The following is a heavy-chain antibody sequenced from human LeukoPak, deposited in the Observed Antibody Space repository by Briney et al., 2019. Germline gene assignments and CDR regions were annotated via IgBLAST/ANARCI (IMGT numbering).Heavy chain of an antibody. CDR2: ISSSGSTI. J-gene: IGHJ4*02. V-gene: IGHV3-11*01. CDR3: AKVPPSRAMVRGAIPDLPYFDY. CDR1: GFTFSDYY. Sequence: PGGSLRLSCAASGFTFSDYYMSWIRQAPGKGLEWVSYISSSGSTIYYADSVKGRFTISRDNAKNSLYLQMNSLRAEDTAVYYCAKVPPSRAMVRGAIPDLPYFDYWGQGTLVTVSS. D-gene: IGHD3-10*01.